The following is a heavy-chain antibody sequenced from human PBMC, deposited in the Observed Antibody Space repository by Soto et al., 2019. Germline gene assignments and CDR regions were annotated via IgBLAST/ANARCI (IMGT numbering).Heavy chain of an antibody. CDR1: GYTFTDYA. CDR2: INGGNGNT. D-gene: IGHD3-16*02. J-gene: IGHJ3*02. CDR3: SRDPLVGVIAFDI. Sequence: QVQLVQSGAEVKKPGASVKVSCKASGYTFTDYAMNWVRQAPGQGLEWMGRINGGNGNTKYSQKFQGRVTITMDTSATTAFMELSSLTSVDTAVYYCSRDPLVGVIAFDIWGQGTMVTVSS. V-gene: IGHV1-3*01.